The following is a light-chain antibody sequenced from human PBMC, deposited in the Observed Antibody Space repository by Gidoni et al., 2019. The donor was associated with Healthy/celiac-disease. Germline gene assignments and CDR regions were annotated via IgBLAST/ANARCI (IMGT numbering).Light chain of an antibody. CDR2: GAS. V-gene: IGKV3-15*01. CDR1: QSVRSN. J-gene: IGKJ1*01. CDR3: QQYNNWPPWT. Sequence: IVMTQSPATLSVSPGERATLSCRAIQSVRSNLAWYQQKPGQAPRLRIYGASTRATGIPARCSGSGSGTEFTLTISSLQSEDFAVYYCQQYNNWPPWTFGQGTKVEIK.